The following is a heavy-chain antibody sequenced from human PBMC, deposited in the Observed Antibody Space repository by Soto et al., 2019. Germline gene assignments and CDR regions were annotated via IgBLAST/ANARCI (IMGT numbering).Heavy chain of an antibody. J-gene: IGHJ4*02. CDR3: ARGGAYNGGWFS. CDR1: GFTFSGYW. CDR2: LNSDGSIT. D-gene: IGHD6-19*01. V-gene: IGHV3-74*01. Sequence: EVQLVESVGGLVQPGGSLRLSCAASGFTFSGYWMHWVRQSPGKGLVWVSRLNSDGSITSYADSVKGRFTISRDNAKNTLYLQMNSLRAEDTAVYFCARGGAYNGGWFSWGPGTLVTVSS.